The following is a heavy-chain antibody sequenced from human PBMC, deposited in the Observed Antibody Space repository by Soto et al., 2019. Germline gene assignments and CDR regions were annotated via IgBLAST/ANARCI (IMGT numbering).Heavy chain of an antibody. CDR3: ARDDVHCSGGICYGVPMDF. J-gene: IGHJ6*03. D-gene: IGHD2-15*01. V-gene: IGHV3-66*01. CDR1: GFTVSSKY. CDR2: IQRGGSI. Sequence: EVQLVESGGDLVQPGGSLRLSCAASGFTVSSKYMSWVRQAPGKGLEWVAVIQRGGSIYYADSVKGRFASSRDSSKNTLYLQMNSLRAEDTAVYYFARDDVHCSGGICYGVPMDFWGKGTTVTVSS.